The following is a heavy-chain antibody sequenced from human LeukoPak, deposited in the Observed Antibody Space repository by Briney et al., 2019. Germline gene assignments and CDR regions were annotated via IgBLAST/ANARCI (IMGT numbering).Heavy chain of an antibody. CDR2: IYDSGST. CDR1: GGSIRSSYYY. V-gene: IGHV4-39*02. D-gene: IGHD6-19*01. J-gene: IGHJ4*02. Sequence: PSETLSLTCTVSGGSIRSSYYYWGWIRQPPGKGLEWIGSIYDSGSTYYNPSLKSRVTISVDTSKNQFSLQLNSVTPEDTAVYYCAREGRSGWYRIGYWGQGTLVTVSS. CDR3: AREGRSGWYRIGY.